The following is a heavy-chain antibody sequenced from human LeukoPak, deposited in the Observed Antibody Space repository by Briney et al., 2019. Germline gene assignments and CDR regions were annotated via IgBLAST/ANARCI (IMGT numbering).Heavy chain of an antibody. D-gene: IGHD3-10*01. CDR1: GYSFTDYY. J-gene: IGHJ4*02. Sequence: GSSVKVSCKASGYSFTDYYINWVRQAPGQRLECMGWINPNHGGTHYSQKLQGRVTMTTDTAITTAYIDLSSLRADDTTMLECANYNVDYWHWFTDNWGQGTLVTVSS. CDR2: INPNHGGT. V-gene: IGHV1-2*02. CDR3: ANYNVDYWHWFTDN.